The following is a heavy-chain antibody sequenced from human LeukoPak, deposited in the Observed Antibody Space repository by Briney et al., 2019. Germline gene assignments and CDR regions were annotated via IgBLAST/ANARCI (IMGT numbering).Heavy chain of an antibody. CDR2: IRSKANSYAT. CDR3: TRQGQGNFDY. Sequence: PGGSLRLSCAASGFTFSGSAVHWVRQASGNGLEWVGRIRSKANSYATAYAASVKGRFTISRDDSKNTAYLQMNSLKTEDTAVYYCTRQGQGNFDYWGQGTLVTVPS. J-gene: IGHJ4*02. CDR1: GFTFSGSA. V-gene: IGHV3-73*01.